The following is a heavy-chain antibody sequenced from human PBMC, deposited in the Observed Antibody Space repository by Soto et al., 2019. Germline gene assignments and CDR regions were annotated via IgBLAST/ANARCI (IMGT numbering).Heavy chain of an antibody. CDR1: GFTFNTYS. CDR3: SRAGGTTVTGLWHFDS. Sequence: GGSLRLSCEASGFTFNTYSMHWVRQPPGKGLEWLAAIWYDGTQKYYADSVKGRFIISRDNSKKTLYLEMNSLRAEDTAVYYCSRAGGTTVTGLWHFDSWGQGTLVTVSA. J-gene: IGHJ4*02. CDR2: IWYDGTQK. V-gene: IGHV3-33*01. D-gene: IGHD4-17*01.